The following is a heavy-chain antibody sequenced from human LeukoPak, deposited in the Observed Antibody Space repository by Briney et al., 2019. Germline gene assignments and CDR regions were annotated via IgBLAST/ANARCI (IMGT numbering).Heavy chain of an antibody. CDR1: GFTFSNFE. Sequence: GGSLRLSCAVSGFTFSNFEMNWVRQAPGKGLEWVSYISSSGSTIYYADSVKGRFSISRDNAKNLMYLQMNSLRAEDTAIYYCVLEGRDWGQGTLVTLSS. V-gene: IGHV3-48*03. CDR2: ISSSGSTI. CDR3: VLEGRD. J-gene: IGHJ4*02.